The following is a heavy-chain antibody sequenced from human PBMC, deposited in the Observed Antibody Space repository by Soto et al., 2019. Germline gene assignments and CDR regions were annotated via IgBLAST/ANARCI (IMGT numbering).Heavy chain of an antibody. CDR1: AYTFSGYY. D-gene: IGHD2-2*02. CDR2: INPNSGGT. Sequence: SVKVSCKASAYTFSGYYIHWLRQAPGQGLEWMGWINPNSGGTNYAQKFQGRVTVTRDTPTSTAYMELSRLTSDDTAVYYCARSLTEGYCTITGCYTRPLYGMDVWGQGTTVTVSS. CDR3: ARSLTEGYCTITGCYTRPLYGMDV. V-gene: IGHV1-2*02. J-gene: IGHJ6*02.